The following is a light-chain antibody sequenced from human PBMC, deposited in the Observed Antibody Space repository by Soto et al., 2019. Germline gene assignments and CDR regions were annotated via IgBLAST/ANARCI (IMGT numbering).Light chain of an antibody. Sequence: EIVLTQSPGGVSLSPGERATLSCRASQSVSGSYLAWYQQKPGQAPRLLIYGASTRATGIPDRFSGSGSGTDFTLTIRRLEPEDVAVYYCQQYGSSSLTFGGGTKVEI. CDR3: QQYGSSSLT. V-gene: IGKV3-20*01. CDR1: QSVSGSY. CDR2: GAS. J-gene: IGKJ4*01.